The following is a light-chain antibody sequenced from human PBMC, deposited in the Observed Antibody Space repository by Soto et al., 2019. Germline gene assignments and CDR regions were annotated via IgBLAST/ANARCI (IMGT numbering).Light chain of an antibody. J-gene: IGLJ3*02. CDR3: QSSDSSLSGWV. V-gene: IGLV1-40*01. CDR2: GNT. CDR1: SSNIGAGYD. Sequence: QLVLTQPPSVSGAPGQRVTISCTGSSSNIGAGYDVHWYQQLPGTAPKLLIFGNTNRPSGVPDRFSGSKSGTSASLAITGLQADDEADYYCQSSDSSLSGWVFGGGTKVTVL.